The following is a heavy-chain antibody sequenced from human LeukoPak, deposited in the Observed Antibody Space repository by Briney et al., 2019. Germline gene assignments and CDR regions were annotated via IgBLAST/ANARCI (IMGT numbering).Heavy chain of an antibody. CDR3: ARDRLTSGSYFFDY. Sequence: GGSLRLSCAASAFTFSDYGMNWVRQAPGKGLEWISYISGRSSTIYYADSVRGRFTISRDNAKNSMYLQMNSLRAEDTAVYYCARDRLTSGSYFFDYWGQGTLVTVSS. CDR2: ISGRSSTI. D-gene: IGHD1-26*01. J-gene: IGHJ4*02. CDR1: AFTFSDYG. V-gene: IGHV3-48*01.